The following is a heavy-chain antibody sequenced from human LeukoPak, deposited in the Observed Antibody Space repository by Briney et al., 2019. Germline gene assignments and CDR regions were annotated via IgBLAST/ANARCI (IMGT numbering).Heavy chain of an antibody. CDR2: IYPRDGST. CDR1: GGTFSSYG. Sequence: GASVKVSCKASGGTFSSYGISWVRQAPGQGLEWMGVIYPRDGSTSYAQKFQGRVTVTRDTSTSTVHMELSGLRSEDTAVYYCARDQEGFDYWGQGTLVTVSS. J-gene: IGHJ4*02. V-gene: IGHV1-46*01. CDR3: ARDQEGFDY.